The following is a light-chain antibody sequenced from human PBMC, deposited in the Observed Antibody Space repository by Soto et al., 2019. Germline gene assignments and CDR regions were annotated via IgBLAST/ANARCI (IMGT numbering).Light chain of an antibody. Sequence: QSALTQPASVSGSPGQSITISCTGTSSDVGAYNYVSWYQQHPGKVPKLTIYGVSNRPSGVSNRFSGSKSGNTASLTISGLQAEDEADYYCSSYTSSSTLRVFGGGTKLTVL. J-gene: IGLJ3*02. CDR2: GVS. V-gene: IGLV2-14*01. CDR1: SSDVGAYNY. CDR3: SSYTSSSTLRV.